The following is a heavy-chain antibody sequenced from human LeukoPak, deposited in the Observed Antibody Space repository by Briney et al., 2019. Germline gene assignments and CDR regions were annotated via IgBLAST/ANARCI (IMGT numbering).Heavy chain of an antibody. Sequence: GAPLKISCKGSGSRFTSYWIGWVRQMPGKGLEWMGIIYPGDSDTRYSSSFQGQVTISADKSISTAYLQWSSLKASDTAMYYCASAAVAGPNYFDYWGQGTLVTVSS. CDR2: IYPGDSDT. CDR3: ASAAVAGPNYFDY. J-gene: IGHJ4*02. D-gene: IGHD6-19*01. CDR1: GSRFTSYW. V-gene: IGHV5-51*01.